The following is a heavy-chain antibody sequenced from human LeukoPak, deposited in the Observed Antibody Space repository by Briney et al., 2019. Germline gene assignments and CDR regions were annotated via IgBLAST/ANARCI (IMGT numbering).Heavy chain of an antibody. V-gene: IGHV4-39*07. CDR1: GASISSSCYY. Sequence: SETLSLTCTVSGASISSSCYYWGWLRQPPGKGLEWIGSIYYSGSTYYNPSLKSRVTISVDTSKNQFSLKLSSVTAADTAVYYCAKGVYIAAAGWFDPWGQGTLVTVSS. CDR3: AKGVYIAAAGWFDP. D-gene: IGHD6-13*01. CDR2: IYYSGST. J-gene: IGHJ5*02.